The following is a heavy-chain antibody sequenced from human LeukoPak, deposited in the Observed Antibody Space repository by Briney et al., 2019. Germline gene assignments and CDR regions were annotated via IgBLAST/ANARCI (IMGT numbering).Heavy chain of an antibody. V-gene: IGHV3-66*04. J-gene: IGHJ4*02. CDR2: IHRGGNT. Sequence: GGSLRLSCAASGFTVSGNYMSWVRQAPGKGLEWLSVIHRGGNTYYADSVKGRFTISRDSSKNTVFLQMDRLRAEDTAVYYCARQLYGIAAPFDYWGQGTLVTVSS. D-gene: IGHD6-6*01. CDR3: ARQLYGIAAPFDY. CDR1: GFTVSGNY.